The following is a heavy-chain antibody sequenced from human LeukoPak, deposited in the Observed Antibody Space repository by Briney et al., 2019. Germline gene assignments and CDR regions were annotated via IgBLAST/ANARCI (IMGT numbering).Heavy chain of an antibody. V-gene: IGHV1-46*01. D-gene: IGHD4-23*01. Sequence: ASVKVSCKASGYTFTGYYMHWVRQAPGQGLEWMGIINPSGGSTSYAQKFQGRVTMTRDTSTSTVYMELSSLRSEDTAVYYCARERDTVVTRIGYYYYGMDVWGQGTTVTVSS. J-gene: IGHJ6*02. CDR2: INPSGGST. CDR3: ARERDTVVTRIGYYYYGMDV. CDR1: GYTFTGYY.